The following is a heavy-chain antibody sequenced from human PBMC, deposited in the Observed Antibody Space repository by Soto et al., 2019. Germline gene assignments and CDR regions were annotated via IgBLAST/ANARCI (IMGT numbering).Heavy chain of an antibody. J-gene: IGHJ4*02. D-gene: IGHD6-19*01. V-gene: IGHV4-59*01. Sequence: QVQLQESGPGLVKPSETLSLTCTVSGGSMTGYFWSWIRQPAGKALEWIGHVYNSGNTDYNPSLRSRITTAVDTSKGQFSLKVKSVTAAATAVYYCARTHWVSGTEYWGQGILVTVSS. CDR2: VYNSGNT. CDR1: GGSMTGYF. CDR3: ARTHWVSGTEY.